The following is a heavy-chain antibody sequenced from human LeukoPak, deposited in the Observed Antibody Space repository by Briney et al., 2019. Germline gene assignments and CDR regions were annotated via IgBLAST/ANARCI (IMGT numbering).Heavy chain of an antibody. CDR3: ARRGRYCSGGSCYNFDY. J-gene: IGHJ4*02. Sequence: GESLKISCKGSGYRFTSYWIGWVRQMPGKGLEWMGSIYPGDSDTRYSPSFQGQVTISADKSISTAYLQWSSLKASDTAMYYCARRGRYCSGGSCYNFDYWGQGTLVTVSS. CDR1: GYRFTSYW. D-gene: IGHD2-15*01. V-gene: IGHV5-51*01. CDR2: IYPGDSDT.